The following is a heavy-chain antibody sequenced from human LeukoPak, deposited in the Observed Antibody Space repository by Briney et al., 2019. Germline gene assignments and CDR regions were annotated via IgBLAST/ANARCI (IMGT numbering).Heavy chain of an antibody. Sequence: SETLSLTCTVSGGSISSSSYYWGWIRQPPGKGLEWIGSIYDSGSTYYNPSLKSRVTISVDTSKNQFSLKVSSVTAADTAVYYCARDYYYYYMDGWGKGTTVTVSS. J-gene: IGHJ6*03. CDR2: IYDSGST. CDR3: ARDYYYYYMDG. V-gene: IGHV4-39*07. CDR1: GGSISSSSYY.